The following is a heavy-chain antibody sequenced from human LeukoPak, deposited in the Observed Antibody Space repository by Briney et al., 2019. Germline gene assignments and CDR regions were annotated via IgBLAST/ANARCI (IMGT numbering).Heavy chain of an antibody. CDR3: ARGGRLWSGYYYYFDY. CDR1: GGTFSSYA. Sequence: AASVKVSCKASGGTFSSYAISWVRQAPGQGLEWMGGIIPIFGTANYAQKFQGRVTITTGESTSTAYMELSSLRSEDTAVYYCARGGRLWSGYYYYFDYWGQGTLVTVSS. CDR2: IIPIFGTA. V-gene: IGHV1-69*05. J-gene: IGHJ4*02. D-gene: IGHD3-3*01.